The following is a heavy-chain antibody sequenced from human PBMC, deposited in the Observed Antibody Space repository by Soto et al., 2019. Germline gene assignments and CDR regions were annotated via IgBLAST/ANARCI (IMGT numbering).Heavy chain of an antibody. D-gene: IGHD3-10*01. CDR1: GFTFSSYG. CDR2: ISYDGSNK. J-gene: IGHJ4*02. V-gene: IGHV3-30*18. CDR3: AKDERVLLWFGELGY. Sequence: QVQLVESGGGVVQPGRSLRLSCAASGFTFSSYGMHWVRQAPGKGLEWVAVISYDGSNKYYADSVKGRFTISRDNSKNTLYLQMNSLRAEDKAVYYCAKDERVLLWFGELGYWGQGTLVTVSS.